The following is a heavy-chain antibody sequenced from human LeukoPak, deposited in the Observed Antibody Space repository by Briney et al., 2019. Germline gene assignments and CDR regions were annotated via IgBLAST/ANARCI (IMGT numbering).Heavy chain of an antibody. CDR1: GYTFTSYG. J-gene: IGHJ5*02. CDR3: ARAEIDYYGSGSYSIRFDP. V-gene: IGHV1-18*01. D-gene: IGHD3-10*01. Sequence: ASVKVSCKASGYTFTSYGIRWVRQAPGQGLEWMGWISAYNGNTNYAQKLQSRVTMTTDTSTSTAYTELRSLRSDDTAVYYCARAEIDYYGSGSYSIRFDPWGQGTLVTVSS. CDR2: ISAYNGNT.